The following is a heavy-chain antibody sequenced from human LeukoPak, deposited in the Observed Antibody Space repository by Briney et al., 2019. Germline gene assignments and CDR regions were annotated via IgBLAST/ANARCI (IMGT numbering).Heavy chain of an antibody. J-gene: IGHJ4*02. CDR2: INHSGST. CDR3: ARSSIYYDSSGYRI. V-gene: IGHV4-34*01. CDR1: GGSFSGYY. Sequence: SETLSLTCAVYGGSFSGYYWSWIRQPPGKGREWIGEINHSGSTNYNPSLKSRVTISVDTSKNQLSLKLSSVTAADTAVYYCARSSIYYDSSGYRIWGQGTLVTVSS. D-gene: IGHD3-22*01.